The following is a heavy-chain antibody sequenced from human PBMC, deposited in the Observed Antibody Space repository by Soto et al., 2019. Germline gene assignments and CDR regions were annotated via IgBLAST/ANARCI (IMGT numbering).Heavy chain of an antibody. V-gene: IGHV1-69*06. CDR1: GGTFSSYA. D-gene: IGHD2-15*01. J-gene: IGHJ6*02. Sequence: QVQLVQSGAEVKKPGSSVKVSCKASGGTFSSYAISWVRQAPGQGLEWMGGIIPIFGTANYAQKFQGRVTITADKSTSTAYMELRSLRSEDTAVYYCARGEYCSGGSCYERSYYYYYYGMDVWGQGTTVTVSS. CDR3: ARGEYCSGGSCYERSYYYYYYGMDV. CDR2: IIPIFGTA.